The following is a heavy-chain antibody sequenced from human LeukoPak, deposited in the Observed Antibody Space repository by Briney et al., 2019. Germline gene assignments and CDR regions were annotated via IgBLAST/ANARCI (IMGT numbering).Heavy chain of an antibody. J-gene: IGHJ6*02. Sequence: GRSLRLSCAASGFTFSGSDMHWVRQAQGKGLKWVAVIWHDGSIESYADSVKGRFTVSGDNSKTTLYLQMNSLRAEDTAVYYCATGPLNDYGMGDWGQGTTVTVSS. CDR2: IWHDGSIE. CDR3: ATGPLNDYGMGD. V-gene: IGHV3-33*03. CDR1: GFTFSGSD.